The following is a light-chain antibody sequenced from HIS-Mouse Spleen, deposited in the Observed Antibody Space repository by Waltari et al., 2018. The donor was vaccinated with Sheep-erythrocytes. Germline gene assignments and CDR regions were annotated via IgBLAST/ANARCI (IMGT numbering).Light chain of an antibody. CDR1: QSVSSY. V-gene: IGKV3-11*01. J-gene: IGKJ4*01. CDR3: QQLT. CDR2: DAS. Sequence: EIVLTQSPDTLSFSPGERATLSCTATQSVSSYLAWYQQKPGQAPRLLIYDASTKPTGIPARFSGSGSGTDFTLTISSLEPEDFAVYYCQQLTFGGGTKVEIK.